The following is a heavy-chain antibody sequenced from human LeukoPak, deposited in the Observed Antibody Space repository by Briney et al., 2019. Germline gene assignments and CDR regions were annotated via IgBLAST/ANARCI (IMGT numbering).Heavy chain of an antibody. D-gene: IGHD1-1*01. Sequence: SVKVSCKASGGTFSSYAISWVRQAPGQGLEWMGGITPIFGTANYAQKFQGRVTITADESTSTAYMELSSLRSEDTAVYYCAIFHNWNDPRSYYYGMDVWGKGTTVTVSS. CDR3: AIFHNWNDPRSYYYGMDV. V-gene: IGHV1-69*01. J-gene: IGHJ6*04. CDR2: ITPIFGTA. CDR1: GGTFSSYA.